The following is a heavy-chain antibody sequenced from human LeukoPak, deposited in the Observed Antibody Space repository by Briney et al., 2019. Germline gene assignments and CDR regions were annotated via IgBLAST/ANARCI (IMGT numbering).Heavy chain of an antibody. J-gene: IGHJ4*02. CDR1: GGSISSFH. CDR3: AGGTVTTQYFDY. V-gene: IGHV4-59*08. D-gene: IGHD4-11*01. Sequence: PSETPSLTCTVSGGSISSFHWSWIRQPPGKGLEWIGYIYHIGSTNYNPSLKSRVTISVDTSKNQFSLKLSSVTAADTAVYYCAGGTVTTQYFDYWGQGALVTVSS. CDR2: IYHIGST.